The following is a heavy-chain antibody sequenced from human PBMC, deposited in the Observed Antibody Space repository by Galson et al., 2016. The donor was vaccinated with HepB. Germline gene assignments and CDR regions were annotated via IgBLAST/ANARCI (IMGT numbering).Heavy chain of an antibody. CDR2: ISSDGSKI. CDR3: ARRQARAVGEVGGYFDH. Sequence: SLRLSCAASGFTFCSYAMHWVRQAPGKGLEWLAVISSDGSKINYADSVKGRFTISRDNSKNTLYLQMNSLRGEDTAVYYCARRQARAVGEVGGYFDHWGQGTLVTVSS. V-gene: IGHV3-30-3*01. D-gene: IGHD3-10*01. CDR1: GFTFCSYA. J-gene: IGHJ1*01.